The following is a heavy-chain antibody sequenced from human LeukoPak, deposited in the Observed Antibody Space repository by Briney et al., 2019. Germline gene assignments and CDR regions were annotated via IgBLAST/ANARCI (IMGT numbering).Heavy chain of an antibody. J-gene: IGHJ6*03. CDR3: ARDYGDYSSLYYYYYYMDV. CDR1: AFTFSDYY. D-gene: IGHD4-17*01. Sequence: PGGSLRLSCGAAAFTFSDYYMSWIRQATGKGLEWVSYISCSGSTIYYADSVKGRFTISRDNAKNSLHLQMNSLRAEDTAVYYCARDYGDYSSLYYYYYYMDVWGKGTTVTISS. CDR2: ISCSGSTI. V-gene: IGHV3-11*01.